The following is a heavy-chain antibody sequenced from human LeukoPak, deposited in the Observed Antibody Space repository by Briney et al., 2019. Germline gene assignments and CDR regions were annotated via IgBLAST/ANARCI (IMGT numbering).Heavy chain of an antibody. D-gene: IGHD6-19*01. V-gene: IGHV1-2*02. CDR1: GDTSTDYY. CDR3: ARGIAVAGNFNWFDP. Sequence: ASVKVSCKASGDTSTDYYIHWVRQAPGQGLEWMGWINPYRGGSNFAQKFQGRVTLTRDTSFTTAYMELSRLISDDTAVYYCARGIAVAGNFNWFDPWGHGTLVTVSS. J-gene: IGHJ5*02. CDR2: INPYRGGS.